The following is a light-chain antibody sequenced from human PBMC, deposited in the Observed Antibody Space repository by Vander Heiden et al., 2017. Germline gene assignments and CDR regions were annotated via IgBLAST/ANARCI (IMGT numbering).Light chain of an antibody. J-gene: IGKJ4*01. CDR2: DAS. Sequence: DIQMTQSPSSLSASVGDRVTITCQASQDISNYLNWYQQKPGKAPKLLIYDASNLETGVPSRFSGSGSGTDFTFTISRLRPEDFATYYCQQDDNLPRTFGGGTKVEIK. V-gene: IGKV1-33*01. CDR1: QDISNY. CDR3: QQDDNLPRT.